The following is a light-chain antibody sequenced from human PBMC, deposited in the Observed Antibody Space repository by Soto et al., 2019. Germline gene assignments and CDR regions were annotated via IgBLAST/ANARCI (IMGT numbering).Light chain of an antibody. CDR1: SSNIGAGYD. J-gene: IGLJ1*01. CDR2: GNS. V-gene: IGLV1-40*01. CDR3: QSYDSSLSGYV. Sequence: QSVLTQPPSLSGAPGQRVTISCTGSSSNIGAGYDVHWYQQLPGTAPKLLIYGNSNRPSGVPDRFSGSKSGTSASLAITGLQAEDEADYYCQSYDSSLSGYVFGTGTRSPS.